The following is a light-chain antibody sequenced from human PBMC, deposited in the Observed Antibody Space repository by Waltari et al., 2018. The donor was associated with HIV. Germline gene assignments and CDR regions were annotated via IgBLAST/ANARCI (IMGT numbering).Light chain of an antibody. CDR3: CSYAIGGTFV. V-gene: IGLV2-23*02. CDR1: SSDVGGYNL. J-gene: IGLJ2*01. Sequence: QSALTQPASVSGSPGQSITMSCTGNSSDVGGYNLVSLYQQHPGKAPKLIIYEVNKRPPGITNRFSGFKSGNTASLTITGLQAEDEADYHCCSYAIGGTFVFGGGTKVTVL. CDR2: EVN.